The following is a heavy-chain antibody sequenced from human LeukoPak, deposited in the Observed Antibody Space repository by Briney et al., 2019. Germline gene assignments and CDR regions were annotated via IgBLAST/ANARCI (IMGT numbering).Heavy chain of an antibody. CDR3: ARDMFTAMVTWGGFDP. J-gene: IGHJ5*02. CDR2: ISSSGSTI. V-gene: IGHV3-11*01. Sequence: PGGSLRLSCAASGFTFSDYYMSWTRQAPGKGLEWVSYISSSGSTIYYADSVKGRFTISRDNAKNSLYLQMNSLRAEDTAVYYCARDMFTAMVTWGGFDPWGQGTLVTVSS. CDR1: GFTFSDYY. D-gene: IGHD5-18*01.